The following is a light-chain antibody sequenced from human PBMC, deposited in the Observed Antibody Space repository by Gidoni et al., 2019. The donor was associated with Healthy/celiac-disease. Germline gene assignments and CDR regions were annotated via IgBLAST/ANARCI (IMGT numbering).Light chain of an antibody. J-gene: IGKJ1*01. V-gene: IGKV3-15*01. CDR1: QSVSSN. CDR3: QQYNNWPPKTWT. Sequence: EIVMTQSPATLSVSPGERATLSCRASQSVSSNLAWYQQKPCQAPSLLIYGASTRATGIPARFSGSGSGTEFTLTISSLQSEDFAVYYCQQYNNWPPKTWTFGQGTKVEIK. CDR2: GAS.